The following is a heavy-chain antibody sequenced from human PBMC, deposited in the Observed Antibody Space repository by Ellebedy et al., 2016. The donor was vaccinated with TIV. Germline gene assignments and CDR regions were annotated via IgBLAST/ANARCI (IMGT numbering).Heavy chain of an antibody. Sequence: GSLRLSXTVSGGSISGYYWSWLRQPAGKGLQWLGRIFSTGSTEYNSSLKSRVTMSLDTSRNQFSLKLSSVTAADTAVYYCARGPKGLDYWGHGTLVTVSS. V-gene: IGHV4-4*07. CDR3: ARGPKGLDY. CDR2: IFSTGST. CDR1: GGSISGYY. J-gene: IGHJ4*01.